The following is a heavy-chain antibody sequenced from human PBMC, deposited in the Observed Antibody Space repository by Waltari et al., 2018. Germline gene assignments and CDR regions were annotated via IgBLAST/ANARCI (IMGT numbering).Heavy chain of an antibody. CDR1: EYTFITSG. D-gene: IGHD3-16*01. V-gene: IGHV1-18*01. CDR3: ATVSYDFARGLTGFYMDV. CDR2: IPAKNGYT. J-gene: IGHJ6*03. Sequence: QVQLVQSGAEVKKPGASVKVSCTSSEYTFITSGITWVRQAPGQGLEWMGWIPAKNGYTKYEKNLQDRVTMTTDRSTSTVYMELRSLRSDDTAMYYCATVSYDFARGLTGFYMDVWGNGTTVAVSS.